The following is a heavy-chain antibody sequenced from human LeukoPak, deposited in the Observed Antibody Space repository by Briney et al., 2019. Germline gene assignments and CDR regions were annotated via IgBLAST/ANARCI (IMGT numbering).Heavy chain of an antibody. J-gene: IGHJ4*02. CDR1: GYTFTGYY. V-gene: IGHV1-2*02. D-gene: IGHD5-24*01. CDR3: ARGSLKWGSNSIGF. CDR2: INPNSGGT. Sequence: GASVKVSCKASGYTFTGYYMHWVRQAPGQGLEWMGWINPNSGGTNYAQKFQGRVTMTRDTSISTAYMEVRSLRSDDTAVYYCARGSLKWGSNSIGFWGQGTLVTVSS.